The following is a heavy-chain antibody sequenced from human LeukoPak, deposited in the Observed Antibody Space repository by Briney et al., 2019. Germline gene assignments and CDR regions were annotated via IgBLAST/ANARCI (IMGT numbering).Heavy chain of an antibody. Sequence: GASVKVSCKASGYTFTSYYMHWVRQAPGQGLEWMGIINPSGGSTSYAQKFQGRVTMTRDTSTSTVYMELSSLRSEDTAVYYCARAFTYYDFCSGYSLGDFGGYYFDYWGQGTLVTVSS. CDR3: ARAFTYYDFCSGYSLGDFGGYYFDY. J-gene: IGHJ4*02. CDR2: INPSGGST. V-gene: IGHV1-46*01. CDR1: GYTFTSYY. D-gene: IGHD3-3*01.